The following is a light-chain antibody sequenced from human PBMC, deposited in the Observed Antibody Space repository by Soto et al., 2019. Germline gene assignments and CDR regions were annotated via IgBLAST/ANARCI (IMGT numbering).Light chain of an antibody. J-gene: IGKJ2*01. Sequence: EIVLTQSPGTLSSSPGVRATLSCRASQSVSSSYLAWYQQKPGQAPRLLIYGASSRATGIPDRFSGSGSGTAFTLTISRLEPEDFAVYYCHQYGSSPYTFGQGTKLEIK. V-gene: IGKV3-20*01. CDR3: HQYGSSPYT. CDR1: QSVSSSY. CDR2: GAS.